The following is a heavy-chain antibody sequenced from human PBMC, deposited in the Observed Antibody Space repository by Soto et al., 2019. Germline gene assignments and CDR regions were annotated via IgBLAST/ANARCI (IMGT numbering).Heavy chain of an antibody. V-gene: IGHV4-4*07. Sequence: QVQLQESGPGLVEPSETLSLTCTVSGGSISSYSWNWIRQPAGKGLEWIGRVETTGGTNYIPSLKSRVTMSVDTSKNQFSLNLRFVTAADTAVYFCAKDDSGAADIWGQGTMVTVS. CDR3: AKDDSGAADI. D-gene: IGHD3-16*01. CDR2: VETTGGT. CDR1: GGSISSYS. J-gene: IGHJ3*02.